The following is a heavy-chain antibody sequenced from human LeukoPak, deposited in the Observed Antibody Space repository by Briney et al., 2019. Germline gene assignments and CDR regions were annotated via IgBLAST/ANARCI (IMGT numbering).Heavy chain of an antibody. D-gene: IGHD3-10*01. V-gene: IGHV3-30*02. CDR1: GFTFSSYG. Sequence: GGSLRLSCAASGFTFSSYGMHWVRQAPGKGLEWVAFIQYDGSNKNYADSVKGRFTISRDNSKNTLYLQMNSLRAEDTAIYYCARDCILRGFVDGSCFDPWGQGALVTVSS. CDR3: ARDCILRGFVDGSCFDP. J-gene: IGHJ5*02. CDR2: IQYDGSNK.